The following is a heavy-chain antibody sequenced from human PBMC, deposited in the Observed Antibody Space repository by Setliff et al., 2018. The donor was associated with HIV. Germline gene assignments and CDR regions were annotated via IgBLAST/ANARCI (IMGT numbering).Heavy chain of an antibody. CDR2: INHSGRN. CDR3: ARGVIVVPAALDYYYYMEV. J-gene: IGHJ6*03. CDR1: GGSFSGYY. Sequence: PSETLSLTCAVYGGSFSGYYWSWARQPPGKGLEWIGEINHSGRNNCSPSLKSRVTISVDTSKNQFSLKLRSVTAADTAVYYCARGVIVVPAALDYYYYMEVWGKGTTVTVSS. D-gene: IGHD2-2*01. V-gene: IGHV4-34*01.